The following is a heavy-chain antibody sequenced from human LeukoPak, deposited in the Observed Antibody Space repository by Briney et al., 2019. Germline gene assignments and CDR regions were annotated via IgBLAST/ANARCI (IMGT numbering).Heavy chain of an antibody. CDR1: GFTFSDYY. Sequence: HPGGSLRLSCAASGFTFSDYYMSWIRQAPGKGLEWVANIKPDGGEKYHVDSVKGRFTISRDNTKNSLFLQMNNLRAEDTAVYYCARGSWNPDYWGQGTLVTVSS. CDR3: ARGSWNPDY. D-gene: IGHD1-1*01. V-gene: IGHV3-7*03. J-gene: IGHJ4*02. CDR2: IKPDGGEK.